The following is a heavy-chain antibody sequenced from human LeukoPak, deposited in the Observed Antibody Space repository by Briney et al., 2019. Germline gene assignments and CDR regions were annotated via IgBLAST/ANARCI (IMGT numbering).Heavy chain of an antibody. V-gene: IGHV3-7*01. Sequence: GGSLRLSCAASGFTFSSYWMSWVRQAPGKGLEWVTNIKQDGGEKTYVDSVKGRFTISRDNAKNSLFLQMNSLRAEDTAVYYCAGARSGSFDYWGQGTLVTVSS. J-gene: IGHJ4*02. CDR2: IKQDGGEK. CDR3: AGARSGSFDY. D-gene: IGHD6-25*01. CDR1: GFTFSSYW.